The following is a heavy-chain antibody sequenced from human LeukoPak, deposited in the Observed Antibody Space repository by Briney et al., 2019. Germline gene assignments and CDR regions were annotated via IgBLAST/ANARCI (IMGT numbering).Heavy chain of an antibody. CDR2: IYPGDSDT. CDR1: GNSFTSYW. V-gene: IGHV5-51*01. J-gene: IGHJ4*02. Sequence: GESLQISCKGSGNSFTSYWIGWVRQMPGKGLEWMGIIYPGDSDTRYSPSFQGQVTISADKSISTTYLQWSSLKASDTAMYYCARPRTGCTAGTCSIEYWGQGTLVTVSS. D-gene: IGHD2-8*02. CDR3: ARPRTGCTAGTCSIEY.